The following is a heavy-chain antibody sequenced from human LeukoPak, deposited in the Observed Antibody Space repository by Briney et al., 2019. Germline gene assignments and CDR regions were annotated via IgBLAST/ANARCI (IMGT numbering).Heavy chain of an antibody. CDR2: IYYSGST. D-gene: IGHD3-10*01. CDR1: VASISSGDYY. V-gene: IGHV4-30-4*01. CDR3: ASVDYYGSGSSYAFDI. Sequence: SETLSLTCTVSVASISSGDYYWSWIRKPPGKGLEWIGYIYYSGSTYYNPSLKSRVTISVDTSKNQFSLKLSSVTAADTAVYYCASVDYYGSGSSYAFDIWGQGTMVTVSS. J-gene: IGHJ3*02.